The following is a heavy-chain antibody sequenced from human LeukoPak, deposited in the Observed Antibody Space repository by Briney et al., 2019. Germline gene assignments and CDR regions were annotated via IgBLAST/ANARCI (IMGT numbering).Heavy chain of an antibody. CDR3: ARQVAYCGGDCYSYPDY. D-gene: IGHD2-21*02. V-gene: IGHV5-51*01. CDR2: IYPGDSDT. CDR1: GYSFTSYW. Sequence: GASLKISCKGSGYSFTSYWIGWVRQMPGKGLEWMGIIYPGDSDTRYSPSFQGQVTISADKSISTAYLQWSSLKASDTAMYYCARQVAYCGGDCYSYPDYWGQGTLVTVSS. J-gene: IGHJ4*02.